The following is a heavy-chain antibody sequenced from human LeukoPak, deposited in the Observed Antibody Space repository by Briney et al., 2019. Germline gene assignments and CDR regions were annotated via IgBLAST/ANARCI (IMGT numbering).Heavy chain of an antibody. D-gene: IGHD2-15*01. CDR2: IYYSGST. V-gene: IGHV4-30-4*08. CDR3: ARGLGVAHGDYYMDV. J-gene: IGHJ6*03. Sequence: SETLSLTCTVSGGSISSGDYYWSWIRQPPGKGLEWIGYIYYSGSTYYNPSLKSRVTISVDTSKNQFSLKLSSVTAADTAVYYCARGLGVAHGDYYMDVWGKGTTVTVSS. CDR1: GGSISSGDYY.